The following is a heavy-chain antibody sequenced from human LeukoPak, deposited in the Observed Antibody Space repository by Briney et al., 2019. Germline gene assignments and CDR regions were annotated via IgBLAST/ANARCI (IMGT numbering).Heavy chain of an antibody. Sequence: SETLSLTCAVYGGSFSGYYWSWIRQPPGKGLEWIGEINHSGSTNYNPSLKSRVTISVDTSKNQFSLKLSSVAAADTAVYYCARAPYDYVWGSYRRGENYFDYWGQGTLVTVSS. D-gene: IGHD3-16*02. CDR3: ARAPYDYVWGSYRRGENYFDY. CDR1: GGSFSGYY. CDR2: INHSGST. V-gene: IGHV4-34*01. J-gene: IGHJ4*02.